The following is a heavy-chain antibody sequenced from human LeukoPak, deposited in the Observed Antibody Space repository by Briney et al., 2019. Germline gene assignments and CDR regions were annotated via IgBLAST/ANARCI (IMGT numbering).Heavy chain of an antibody. CDR3: ARGWTYYYGSGSYKGNWFDP. V-gene: IGHV4-34*01. Sequence: SETLSLTCAVYGGSFSGYYWSWIRQPPGKGLEWIGEINHSGSTNYNPSLKSRVTISVDTSKNQFSLKLSSVTAADTAVYYCARGWTYYYGSGSYKGNWFDPWGQGTLVTVS. CDR1: GGSFSGYY. CDR2: INHSGST. D-gene: IGHD3-10*01. J-gene: IGHJ5*02.